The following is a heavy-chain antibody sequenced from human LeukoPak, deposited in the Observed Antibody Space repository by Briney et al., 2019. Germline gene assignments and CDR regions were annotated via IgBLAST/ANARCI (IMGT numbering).Heavy chain of an antibody. J-gene: IGHJ5*02. CDR2: IYYSGST. D-gene: IGHD5-12*01. Sequence: SETLSLTCTVSGGSISSYYWSWIRQPPGKGLEWIGYIYYSGSTYYNPSLKSRVTISVDTSKNQFSLKLSSVTAADTAVYYCARGGYVWFDPWGQGTLVTVSS. CDR3: ARGGYVWFDP. CDR1: GGSISSYY. V-gene: IGHV4-59*06.